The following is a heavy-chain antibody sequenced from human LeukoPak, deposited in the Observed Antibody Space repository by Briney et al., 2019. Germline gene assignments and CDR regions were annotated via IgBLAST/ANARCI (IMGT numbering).Heavy chain of an antibody. V-gene: IGHV3-30*02. CDR2: IRYDGSNK. CDR3: AKGYDFWSGYYHDDAFDI. J-gene: IGHJ3*02. CDR1: GFTFSSYG. Sequence: PGGSLRLSCAASGFTFSSYGMHWVRQAPGKGLEWVAFIRYDGSNKYYADSVKGRFTISRDNSKNTLYLQMNSLRAEDTAVYYCAKGYDFWSGYYHDDAFDIWGQGTMVTVSS. D-gene: IGHD3-3*01.